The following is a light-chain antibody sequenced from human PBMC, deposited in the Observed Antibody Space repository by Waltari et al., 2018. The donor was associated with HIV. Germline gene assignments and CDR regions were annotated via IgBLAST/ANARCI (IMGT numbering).Light chain of an antibody. J-gene: IGKJ2*01. Sequence: DIRMTQSPSTLSASVGDRVTITCRASQGIGRWLAWYQQKPGRAPKLLIYKASSLERGVPSRFSGSGSGTEFTLSISSLQPDDFATYYCQEYNSIAGYTYGQGTKLEVK. CDR2: KAS. CDR1: QGIGRW. V-gene: IGKV1-5*03. CDR3: QEYNSIAGYT.